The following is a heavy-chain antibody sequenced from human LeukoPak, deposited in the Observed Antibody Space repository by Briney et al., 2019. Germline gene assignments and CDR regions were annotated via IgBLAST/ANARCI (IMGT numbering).Heavy chain of an antibody. CDR1: GGSFSTYY. J-gene: IGHJ4*02. V-gene: IGHV4-59*01. D-gene: IGHD1-26*01. CDR3: ARGQGGNYYLNYFDY. Sequence: SETLSLTCTVTGGSFSTYYWSWIRQPPGKGLEWIGHFYYSGSTNCNPSLKSRVTISVDTSRNQFSLKLTSVTAADTAVYYCARGQGGNYYLNYFDYWGQGALVTVSS. CDR2: FYYSGST.